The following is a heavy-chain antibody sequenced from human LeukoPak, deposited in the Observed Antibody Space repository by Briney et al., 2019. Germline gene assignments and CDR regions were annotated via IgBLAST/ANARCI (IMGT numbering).Heavy chain of an antibody. Sequence: GGSLRLSCAASGFTFSSYAMHWVRQAPGKGLEYVSAISSNGGSTYYANSVRGRFTISRDNSKNTLYLQMNSLRAEDTAVYYCARDRARFSKYYYDSSGDYWGQGTLVTVSS. CDR1: GFTFSSYA. CDR3: ARDRARFSKYYYDSSGDY. J-gene: IGHJ4*02. CDR2: ISSNGGST. V-gene: IGHV3-64*01. D-gene: IGHD3-22*01.